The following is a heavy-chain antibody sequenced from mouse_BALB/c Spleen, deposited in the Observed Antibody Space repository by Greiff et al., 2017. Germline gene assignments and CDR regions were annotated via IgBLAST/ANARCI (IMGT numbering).Heavy chain of an antibody. CDR3: AREGYYGNRYYAMDY. V-gene: IGHV5-6-3*01. D-gene: IGHD2-1*01. CDR1: GFTFSSYG. J-gene: IGHJ4*01. Sequence: EVKLMESGGGLVQPGGSLKLSCAASGFTFSSYGMSWVRQTPDKRLELVATINSNGGSTYYPDSVKGRFTISRDNAKNTLYLQMSSLKSEDTAMYYCAREGYYGNRYYAMDYWGQGTSVTVSS. CDR2: INSNGGST.